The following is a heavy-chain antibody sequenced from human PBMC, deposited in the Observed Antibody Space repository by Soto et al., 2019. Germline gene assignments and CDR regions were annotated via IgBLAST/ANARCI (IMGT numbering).Heavy chain of an antibody. D-gene: IGHD2-15*01. CDR2: IYYSGTT. V-gene: IGHV4-31*03. CDR1: GGSISSGGYY. CDR3: ARDSPYCSGGSCYSGGWFDP. Sequence: PSETLSLTCTVSGGSISSGGYYWPWIRQHPGKVLEWIGYIYYSGTTYYNPSLKSRVTISVDTSKNQFPLKLSSVTAADTAVYYCARDSPYCSGGSCYSGGWFDPWGQGTLVTVSS. J-gene: IGHJ5*02.